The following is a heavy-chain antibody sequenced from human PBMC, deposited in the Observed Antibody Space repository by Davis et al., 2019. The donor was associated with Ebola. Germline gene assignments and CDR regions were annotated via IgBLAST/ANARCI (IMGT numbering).Heavy chain of an antibody. D-gene: IGHD6-19*01. V-gene: IGHV3-30*04. J-gene: IGHJ4*02. CDR2: ISHDARET. CDR3: GRAVPGSEDLDY. Sequence: PGGSLRLSCGGSGFTFRSYALHWVRQSPGKGLEWVAVISHDARETFYADSVKGRFTISRDNPNNTLFLQMNNLRGEDTALYYCGRAVPGSEDLDYWGQGTLVTVSS. CDR1: GFTFRSYA.